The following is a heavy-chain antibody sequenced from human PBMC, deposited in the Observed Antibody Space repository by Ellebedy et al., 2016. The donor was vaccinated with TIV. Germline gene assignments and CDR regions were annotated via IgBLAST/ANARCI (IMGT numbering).Heavy chain of an antibody. J-gene: IGHJ4*02. D-gene: IGHD4-23*01. CDR1: GGSVSSVSHY. CDR2: IYYSGST. V-gene: IGHV4-61*01. CDR3: ARHFTTVVDY. Sequence: SETLSLXXSVSGGSVSSVSHYWTWIRQPPGKGLEWIGYIYYSGSTNYNPSLKSRVTVSVDTSKNQFSLKLSSVTAADTAVYYCARHFTTVVDYWGQGTLVTVSS.